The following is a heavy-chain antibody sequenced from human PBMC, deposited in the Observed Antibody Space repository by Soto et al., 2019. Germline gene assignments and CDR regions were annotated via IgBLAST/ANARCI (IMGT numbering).Heavy chain of an antibody. CDR3: ARDRPPGSYEDYYYYMDV. V-gene: IGHV3-11*01. CDR1: GFTFSDYY. D-gene: IGHD3-10*01. CDR2: ISSSGSTI. Sequence: QVQLVESGGGLVKPGGSLRLSCAASGFTFSDYYMSWIRQAPGKGLEWVSYISSSGSTIYYADSVKGRFTISRDNAKNSLYLQMNSLRGEDAAVYYCARDRPPGSYEDYYYYMDVWGKGTTVTVSS. J-gene: IGHJ6*03.